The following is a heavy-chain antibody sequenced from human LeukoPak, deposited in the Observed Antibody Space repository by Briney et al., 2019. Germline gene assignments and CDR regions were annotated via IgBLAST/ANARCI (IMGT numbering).Heavy chain of an antibody. V-gene: IGHV3-21*01. CDR2: ISSSSSYI. Sequence: GGSLRLSCAASGFTFSSYSMNWVRQAPGKGLEWVSSISSSSSYIYYADSVKGRFTISRDNAKNSLYPQMNSLRAEDTAVYYCARAASGDSSSWYSGEYYFDYWGQGTLVTVSS. J-gene: IGHJ4*02. CDR3: ARAASGDSSSWYSGEYYFDY. D-gene: IGHD6-13*01. CDR1: GFTFSSYS.